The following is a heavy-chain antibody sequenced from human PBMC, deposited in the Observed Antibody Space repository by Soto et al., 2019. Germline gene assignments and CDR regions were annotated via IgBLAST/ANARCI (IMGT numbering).Heavy chain of an antibody. D-gene: IGHD2-21*02. CDR3: ARDLWGYCGTDCYPLDV. J-gene: IGHJ6*04. CDR1: GGSISGYY. CDR2: MYNTGST. Sequence: SETLSLTCTVSGGSISGYYWSWIRQPPGKGLEWIGYMYNTGSTAYNPSFKSRVTISVDTSKNQFSLKLNSVTAADTAVYYCARDLWGYCGTDCYPLDVWGKGTTVTVSS. V-gene: IGHV4-59*01.